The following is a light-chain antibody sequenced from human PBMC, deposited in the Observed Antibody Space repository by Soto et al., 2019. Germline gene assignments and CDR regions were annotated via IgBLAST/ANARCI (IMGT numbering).Light chain of an antibody. CDR2: RAS. Sequence: IQMSQSPSSLSASIGGRVTLTCRASRNISSDLNWYQQKPGKAPKLLIYRASTLQNGVPSRFSGSGSGTEFTLTISSLQPEDFATYYCLQHNSYPLTFGQGTRLANK. CDR1: RNISSD. V-gene: IGKV1-17*01. J-gene: IGKJ5*01. CDR3: LQHNSYPLT.